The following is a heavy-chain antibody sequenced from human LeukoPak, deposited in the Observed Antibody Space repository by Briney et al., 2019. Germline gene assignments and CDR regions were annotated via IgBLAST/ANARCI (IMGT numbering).Heavy chain of an antibody. Sequence: GGSLRLSCAASGFNFSSYWMLWVRQAPRKGLVWISRINYDGTTTSYADSVKGRFTISRDNAKTTLYLQMNSLRAEDTAAVYCGRGRPRVYSGYVIDYWGQGTPITVSS. CDR1: GFNFSSYW. J-gene: IGHJ4*02. CDR3: GRGRPRVYSGYVIDY. CDR2: INYDGTTT. D-gene: IGHD5-12*01. V-gene: IGHV3-74*01.